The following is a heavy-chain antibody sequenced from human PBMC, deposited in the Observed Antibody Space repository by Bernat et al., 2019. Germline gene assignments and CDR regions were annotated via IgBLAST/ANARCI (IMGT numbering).Heavy chain of an antibody. CDR1: GFSFSSYA. D-gene: IGHD3-10*01. V-gene: IGHV3-23*01. CDR3: ARDVRGSGNYGWFDH. J-gene: IGHJ5*02. Sequence: EVQLLESGGGLVQPGGSLRISCEASGFSFSSYAMGWVRQAPGKGLEWVSSISGSGDATYYADSVKGRFTVSRDNSKNTLYLQMNSLRVDDTAVYYCARDVRGSGNYGWFDHWGQGTLVTVST. CDR2: ISGSGDAT.